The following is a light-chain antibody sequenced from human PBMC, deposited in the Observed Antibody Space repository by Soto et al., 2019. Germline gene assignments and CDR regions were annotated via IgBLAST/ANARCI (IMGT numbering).Light chain of an antibody. J-gene: IGLJ2*01. CDR2: XXX. Sequence: QTVVTQEPSLTVSPGGTVTLTCASSTGAVTSGYYPNWFQQKPGQAPRALXXXXXXXXXXXXXXXXXXLLGGKAALTLSGXQPXXXXEYYCLIYYGGAQVFGGGTKLTVL. CDR3: LIYYGGAQV. CDR1: TGAVTSGYY. V-gene: IGLV7-43*01.